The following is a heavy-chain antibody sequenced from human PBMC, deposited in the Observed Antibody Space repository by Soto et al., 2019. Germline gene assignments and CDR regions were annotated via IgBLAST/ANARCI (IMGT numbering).Heavy chain of an antibody. CDR3: AKDASSWFYYYYGMDV. CDR2: ISGYNDNT. V-gene: IGHV1-18*01. CDR1: GYIFSNFG. J-gene: IGHJ6*02. D-gene: IGHD2-2*01. Sequence: QIQLVQSGPEVRKPGASVKVSCKASGYIFSNFGISWVRQAPGQGLEWMGWISGYNDNTNYAQKFQDRARMTTDISTSTAYMELTTLRPEDTAVYYCAKDASSWFYYYYGMDVWGQGTTVTVSS.